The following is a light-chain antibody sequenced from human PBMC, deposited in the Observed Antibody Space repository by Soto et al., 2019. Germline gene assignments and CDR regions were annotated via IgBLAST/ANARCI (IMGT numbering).Light chain of an antibody. CDR2: WAS. Sequence: DIVMTQSPDFLAVSLGERATINCKSSQSVLYSSNNKNYLAWYQQKPGQPPKLLIYWASTRESGVPDRFIGSGSGTDFPLTLSSLQAEDVAVYYCQQYYSTPYTFGQGTKLEIK. CDR3: QQYYSTPYT. CDR1: QSVLYSSNNKNY. V-gene: IGKV4-1*01. J-gene: IGKJ2*01.